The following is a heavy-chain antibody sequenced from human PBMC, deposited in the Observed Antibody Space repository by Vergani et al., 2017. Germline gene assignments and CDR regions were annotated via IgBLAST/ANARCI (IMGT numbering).Heavy chain of an antibody. CDR3: EGPQGTSAYYYGGFDY. Sequence: EVQLLVSGGGSAQPGESLRLSCVASGFTFTAHGLNWVRQAPGKGLEWVSGISGQNFRTQYAHSVKGRFTISRDDSKNTVYLQINSLRAEDTAFYYWEGPQGTSAYYYGGFDYWGQGILVTVSS. V-gene: IGHV3-23*01. CDR1: GFTFTAHG. CDR2: ISGQNFRT. D-gene: IGHD3-22*01. J-gene: IGHJ4*02.